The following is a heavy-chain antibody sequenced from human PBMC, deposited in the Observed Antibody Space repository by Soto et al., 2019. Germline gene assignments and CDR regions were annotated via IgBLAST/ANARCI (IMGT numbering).Heavy chain of an antibody. CDR3: SRSLNS. Sequence: PWGALRVSCASSGFTFSTYWMDWVRQTPGKGLEWVANINQDGSEKNYVDSVKGRFTIYRDNAKNSLYLQMSSLTAEDSALYYCSRSLNSWGQGTLVTVSS. J-gene: IGHJ4*02. CDR1: GFTFSTYW. CDR2: INQDGSEK. V-gene: IGHV3-7*01.